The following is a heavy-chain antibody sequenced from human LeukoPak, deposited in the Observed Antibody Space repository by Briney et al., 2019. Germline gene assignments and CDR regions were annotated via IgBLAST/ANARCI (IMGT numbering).Heavy chain of an antibody. J-gene: IGHJ4*02. D-gene: IGHD3-10*01. Sequence: GASVKVSCKFSGYTLTELSMHWVRQAPGKGLEWMGGFDPEDGETIYAQKFQGRVTMTEDTSTDTAYMELSSLRSEDTAVYYCATGLITMVRGVIRPDLDYWGQGTLVTVSS. V-gene: IGHV1-24*01. CDR2: FDPEDGET. CDR1: GYTLTELS. CDR3: ATGLITMVRGVIRPDLDY.